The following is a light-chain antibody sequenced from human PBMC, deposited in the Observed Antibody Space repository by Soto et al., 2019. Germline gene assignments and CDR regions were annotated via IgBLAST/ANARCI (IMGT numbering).Light chain of an antibody. CDR3: QQCYSNPWT. CDR1: QDIGNF. J-gene: IGKJ1*01. Sequence: IHVTQTPTSLCLKLGETVTLNCRASQDIGNFLAWYQQKPGKVPKLLIYAASTLQSGVPSRFSGSGSGTNFTLSLNRLQPEDFATYYCQQCYSNPWTFCQGTKVETK. V-gene: IGKV1-27*01. CDR2: AAS.